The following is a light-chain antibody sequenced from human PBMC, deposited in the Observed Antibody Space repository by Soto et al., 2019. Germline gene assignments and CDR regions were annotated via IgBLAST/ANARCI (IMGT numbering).Light chain of an antibody. CDR2: GAS. CDR3: QQYNNWPPIT. CDR1: QSIGTY. J-gene: IGKJ5*01. Sequence: EIVMTQSPATLSVSPGERATLSCRASQSIGTYLAWYQQRPCQAPRLLIYGASTRATGVPARFSGSGSGTGFSLTISSLQSEDFAVYYCQQYNNWPPITFGKGTRLEIK. V-gene: IGKV3-15*01.